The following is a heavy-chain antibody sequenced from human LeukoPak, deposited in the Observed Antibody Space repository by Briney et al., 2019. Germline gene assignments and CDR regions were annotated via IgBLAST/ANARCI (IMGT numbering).Heavy chain of an antibody. J-gene: IGHJ4*02. V-gene: IGHV4-4*02. CDR3: SRENGAFSPFGY. Sequence: PSGTLSLICGVSGVSITTTNWWSWVRQPGGRGLEWIGEIHLSGRTNYNPSLNSRVTLALDTSKNHLSLSLTSVTAADTAVYYCSRENGAFSPFGYWGQGTLVTVPS. CDR2: IHLSGRT. CDR1: GVSITTTNW. D-gene: IGHD2-8*01.